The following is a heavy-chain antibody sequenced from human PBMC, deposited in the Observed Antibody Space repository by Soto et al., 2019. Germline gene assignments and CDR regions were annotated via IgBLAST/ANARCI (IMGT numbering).Heavy chain of an antibody. CDR2: INADDGHT. CDR1: GYTFTNYY. J-gene: IGHJ4*02. Sequence: ASVKVSCKASGYTFTNYYVQWVRQAPAQGLEWMGVINADDGHTTYAQKFQDRVTMTTDTFTSTIYMELSSLRSEDTAVYYCARGDNDYWGQGTLVTVS. CDR3: ARGDNDY. V-gene: IGHV1-46*01.